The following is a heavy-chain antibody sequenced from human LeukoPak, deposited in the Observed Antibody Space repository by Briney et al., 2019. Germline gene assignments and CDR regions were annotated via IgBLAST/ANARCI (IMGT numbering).Heavy chain of an antibody. Sequence: ASVKVSCKASGYTFTSYGISWVRQAPGQGLEWMGWISAYNGNTNYAQKLQGRVTMTTDTSTSTAYMELRSLRSDDTAVYYCASPAVPAAPADYYYGMDVWGQGTTVTVSS. CDR3: ASPAVPAAPADYYYGMDV. CDR1: GYTFTSYG. V-gene: IGHV1-18*01. D-gene: IGHD2-15*01. CDR2: ISAYNGNT. J-gene: IGHJ6*02.